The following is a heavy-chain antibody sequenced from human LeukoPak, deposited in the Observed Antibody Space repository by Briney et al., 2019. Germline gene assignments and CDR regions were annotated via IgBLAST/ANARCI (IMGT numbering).Heavy chain of an antibody. CDR2: ISYSGST. D-gene: IGHD3-22*01. CDR3: ARGSDYDSSACEY. J-gene: IGHJ4*02. Sequence: PSETLSLTCTVSGGSTSSSSYYWGWIRQPPGKGLEWIGSISYSGSTYYNPSLKSRVTISVDTSKNQFSLNLSSLTAADTAVYYCARGSDYDSSACEYWGQGTLVTVSS. V-gene: IGHV4-39*01. CDR1: GGSTSSSSYY.